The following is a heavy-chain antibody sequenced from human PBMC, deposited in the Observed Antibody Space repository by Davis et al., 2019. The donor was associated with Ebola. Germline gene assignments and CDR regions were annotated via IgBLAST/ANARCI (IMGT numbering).Heavy chain of an antibody. V-gene: IGHV4-59*01. D-gene: IGHD3-22*01. Sequence: SETLSLTCTVSGGSISSSYWSWIRQPPGKGLEWIGYIYYSESTNYNPSLKSRVTISVDTSKNQFSLKLSSVTAADTAVYYCARGPDSSGLNGMDVWGKGTTVTVSS. CDR1: GGSISSSY. J-gene: IGHJ6*04. CDR2: IYYSEST. CDR3: ARGPDSSGLNGMDV.